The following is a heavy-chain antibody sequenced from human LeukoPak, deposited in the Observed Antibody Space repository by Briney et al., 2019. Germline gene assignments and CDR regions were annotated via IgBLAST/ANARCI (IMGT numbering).Heavy chain of an antibody. Sequence: GGSLRLSCAASGFTFSSYNMNWVRQAPGKGLEWVSSISSSSSYIYYADSVRGRFTISRDNAKNSLYLQMNSLRAEDTAVYYCARVVYYYDSSGYSWDVWGQGTTVTVSS. CDR2: ISSSSSYI. V-gene: IGHV3-21*01. CDR1: GFTFSSYN. CDR3: ARVVYYYDSSGYSWDV. D-gene: IGHD3-22*01. J-gene: IGHJ6*02.